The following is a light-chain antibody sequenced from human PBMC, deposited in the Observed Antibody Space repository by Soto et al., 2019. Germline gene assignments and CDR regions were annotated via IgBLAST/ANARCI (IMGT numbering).Light chain of an antibody. CDR3: TSYTSSSTYV. Sequence: QSVLTQPASVSGSPGHSITISCTGTSSDVGGYNYVSWYQQHPGKAPKFMIYDVSNRPSGVSNRFSGSKSGNTASLTISGLQAEDEADYYCTSYTSSSTYVFGTGTKVTVL. CDR2: DVS. CDR1: SSDVGGYNY. V-gene: IGLV2-14*01. J-gene: IGLJ1*01.